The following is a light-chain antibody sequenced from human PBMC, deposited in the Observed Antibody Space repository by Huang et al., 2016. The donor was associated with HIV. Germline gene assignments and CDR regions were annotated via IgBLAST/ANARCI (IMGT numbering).Light chain of an antibody. V-gene: IGKV1-16*02. CDR3: LQSYTYPLT. Sequence: DIQMTQSPSSLSASVWDRVTITCRASQDIRSNLAWFQQTPGKAPKSLIYDASTLQSGVPSNFSGNGYGTDFTLTISSLQPEDIATYYCLQSYTYPLTFGGGTKVEI. CDR2: DAS. CDR1: QDIRSN. J-gene: IGKJ4*01.